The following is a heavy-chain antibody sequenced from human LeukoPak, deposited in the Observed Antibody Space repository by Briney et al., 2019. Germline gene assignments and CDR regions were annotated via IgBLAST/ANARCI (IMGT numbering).Heavy chain of an antibody. CDR1: GGSISSGGYY. V-gene: IGHV4-30-4*01. Sequence: PSETLSLTCTVSGGSISSGGYYWSWFRQPPGKALEWIGYIYNSGTTHYNPSLKSRLTISVDTSKNQFSLKLSSVTAADTAVYYCARGPTVTTDYWGQGTLVTVSS. J-gene: IGHJ4*02. CDR2: IYNSGTT. CDR3: ARGPTVTTDY. D-gene: IGHD4-17*01.